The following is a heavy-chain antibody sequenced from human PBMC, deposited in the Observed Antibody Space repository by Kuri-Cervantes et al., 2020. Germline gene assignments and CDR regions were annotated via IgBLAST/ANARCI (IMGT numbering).Heavy chain of an antibody. Sequence: SETLSLTCTVSGGSISGYHWSWIRQPPGKGLEWIGYIHYSGTTDYNPSLKSRVTISVDTSKNQFSLKLSSVTAADTAVYYCARGLGYYYGYFDYWGQGTPVTVSS. D-gene: IGHD3-22*01. CDR3: ARGLGYYYGYFDY. J-gene: IGHJ4*02. CDR1: GGSISGYH. V-gene: IGHV4-59*08. CDR2: IHYSGTT.